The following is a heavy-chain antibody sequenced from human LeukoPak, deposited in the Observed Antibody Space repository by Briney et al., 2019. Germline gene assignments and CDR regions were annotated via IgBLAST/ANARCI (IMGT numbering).Heavy chain of an antibody. V-gene: IGHV4-34*01. Sequence: SETLSLTCAVYGGSFSGYYWSWIRQPPGKGLEWIGEINHSGSTNYNPSLKSRVTISVDTSKDQFPLKLSSVTAADTAVYYCARGCRLRGNYYYYMDVWGKGTTVTASS. CDR3: ARGCRLRGNYYYYMDV. D-gene: IGHD4-17*01. J-gene: IGHJ6*03. CDR1: GGSFSGYY. CDR2: INHSGST.